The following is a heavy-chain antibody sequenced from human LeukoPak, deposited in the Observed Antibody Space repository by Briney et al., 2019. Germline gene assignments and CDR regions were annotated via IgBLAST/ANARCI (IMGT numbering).Heavy chain of an antibody. Sequence: GGSLRLSCAASGFTFSSYSMNWVRQAPGKGLEWVSSISSSSSYIYYADSVKGRFTISRDNAKNSLHLQMNSLRAEDTAVYYCAREGYSYGLGPYGMDVWGKGTTVTVSS. V-gene: IGHV3-21*01. CDR1: GFTFSSYS. J-gene: IGHJ6*04. CDR3: AREGYSYGLGPYGMDV. D-gene: IGHD5-18*01. CDR2: ISSSSSYI.